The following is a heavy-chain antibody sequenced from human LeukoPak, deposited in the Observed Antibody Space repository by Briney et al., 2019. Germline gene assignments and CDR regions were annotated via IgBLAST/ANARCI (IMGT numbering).Heavy chain of an antibody. J-gene: IGHJ5*02. CDR3: ARDSLYGDYVFDP. V-gene: IGHV3-53*01. D-gene: IGHD4-17*01. CDR1: GLTVSSNY. CDR2: IYSGGST. Sequence: GSLRLSCAASGLTVSSNYMSWVRQAPGKGLEWVSVIYSGGSTYYADSVKGRFTISRDNSKNTLYLQMNSLRAEDTAVYYCARDSLYGDYVFDPWGQGTLVTVSS.